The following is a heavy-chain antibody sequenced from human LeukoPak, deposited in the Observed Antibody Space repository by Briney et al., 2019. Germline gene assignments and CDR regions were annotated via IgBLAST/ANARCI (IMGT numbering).Heavy chain of an antibody. Sequence: ASVKVSCKASGYTFTGYYIYWVRQAPGQGLEWMGWINPHSGVTKYAQEFQGRITMTRDTSISTAYMELSRLKSDDTALYYCARAFSGYAPLDYWGKGTLVTASS. CDR1: GYTFTGYY. V-gene: IGHV1-2*02. CDR3: ARAFSGYAPLDY. J-gene: IGHJ4*02. CDR2: INPHSGVT. D-gene: IGHD5-12*01.